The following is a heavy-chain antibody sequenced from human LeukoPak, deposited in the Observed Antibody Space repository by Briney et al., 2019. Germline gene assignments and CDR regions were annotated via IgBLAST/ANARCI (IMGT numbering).Heavy chain of an antibody. CDR1: GYTFTGYY. Sequence: GASVKVSCKASGYTFTGYYMHWVRQAPGQGLEWMGWINPNSGGTNYAQKFQGRVTMTRDTSISTAYMELSRLRPDDTAVYYCAREDVLGYCSSTSCSREVNFDYWGQGTLVTVSS. D-gene: IGHD2-2*01. V-gene: IGHV1-2*02. CDR2: INPNSGGT. CDR3: AREDVLGYCSSTSCSREVNFDY. J-gene: IGHJ4*02.